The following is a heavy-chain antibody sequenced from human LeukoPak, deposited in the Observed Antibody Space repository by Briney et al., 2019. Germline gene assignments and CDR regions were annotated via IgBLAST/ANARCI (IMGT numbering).Heavy chain of an antibody. J-gene: IGHJ3*02. CDR2: ISYDGSNK. D-gene: IGHD1-26*01. CDR3: ASYSIVGANDAFDI. CDR1: GFTFSSYA. V-gene: IGHV3-30-3*01. Sequence: PGGSLRLSCAASGFTFSSYAMHWVRQAPGKGLEWVAVISYDGSNKYYADSVKGRFTISRDNSKNTLYLQMNSLRAEDTAVYYCASYSIVGANDAFDIWGQGTMVTVSS.